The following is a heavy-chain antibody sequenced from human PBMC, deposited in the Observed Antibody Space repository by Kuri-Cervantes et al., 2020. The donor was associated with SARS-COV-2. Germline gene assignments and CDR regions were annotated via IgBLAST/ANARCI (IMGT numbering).Heavy chain of an antibody. CDR2: ISSSSSYI. J-gene: IGHJ4*02. CDR1: GFTFSSYS. CDR3: AKDLCGGDCPPLNY. V-gene: IGHV3-21*01. D-gene: IGHD2-21*01. Sequence: GGSLRLSCAASGFTFSSYSMNWVRQAPGKGLEWVSSISSSSSYIYYADSVKGRFTISRDNAKNSLYLQMNSLRAEDTAVYYCAKDLCGGDCPPLNYWGQGTLVTVSS.